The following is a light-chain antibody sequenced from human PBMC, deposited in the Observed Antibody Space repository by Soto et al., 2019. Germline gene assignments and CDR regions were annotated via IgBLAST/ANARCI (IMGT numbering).Light chain of an antibody. Sequence: DIQMTQSASSLSASVGDRVTITCEASQDISNYLNWYLQKPGKAPKLLIYDASNLETGVPSRFSGSGSGTDFTLTISSLQPEDFATYYCQQSYSTPSITFGQGTRLEIK. CDR2: DAS. J-gene: IGKJ5*01. CDR3: QQSYSTPSIT. CDR1: QDISNY. V-gene: IGKV1-39*01.